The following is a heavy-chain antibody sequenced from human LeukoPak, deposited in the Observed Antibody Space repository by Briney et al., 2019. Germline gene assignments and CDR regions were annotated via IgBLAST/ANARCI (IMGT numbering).Heavy chain of an antibody. J-gene: IGHJ4*02. CDR3: ARHGQNDGYPLDY. Sequence: SETLSLTCTVSGGPISGYYWSWIRQPPGKGLEWIAYIHYSGSTNYNPPLKSRLTISVDTSKNQLSLKLNSVTDADTAVYYCARHGQNDGYPLDYWGQGTLVSVSS. CDR1: GGPISGYY. V-gene: IGHV4-59*08. D-gene: IGHD5-24*01. CDR2: IHYSGST.